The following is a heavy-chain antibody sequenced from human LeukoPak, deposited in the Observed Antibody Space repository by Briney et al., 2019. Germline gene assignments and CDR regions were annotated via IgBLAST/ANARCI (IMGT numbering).Heavy chain of an antibody. J-gene: IGHJ2*01. V-gene: IGHV4-30-2*01. D-gene: IGHD3-22*01. CDR1: GGSISSGGYS. CDR3: ARDSPNYYDSSGYQDWYFDL. CDR2: IYHSGST. Sequence: PSETLSLTCAVSGGSISSGGYSWSWIRQPPGKGLEWIGYIYHSGSTYYNPSLESRVTISVDRSKNQFSLKLSSVTAAGTAVYYCARDSPNYYDSSGYQDWYFDLWGRGTLVTVSS.